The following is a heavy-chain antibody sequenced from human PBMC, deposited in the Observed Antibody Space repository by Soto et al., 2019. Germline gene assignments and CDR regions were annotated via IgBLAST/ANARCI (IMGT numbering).Heavy chain of an antibody. CDR1: GYTFTGYY. V-gene: IGHV1-18*04. J-gene: IGHJ4*02. CDR2: ISAYNGNK. Sequence: EASVKVSCKASGYTFTGYYMHWVRQAPGQGLEWMGWISAYNGNKKYAQKLQGRVTMTTDTSTSTAYMELRSLRSDDTAVYYCARDSPPVDYWGQGTLVTV. CDR3: ARDSPPVDY.